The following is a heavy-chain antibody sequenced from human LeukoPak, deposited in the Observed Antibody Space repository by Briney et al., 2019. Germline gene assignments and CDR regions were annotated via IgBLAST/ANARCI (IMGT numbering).Heavy chain of an antibody. CDR3: ARGAQGYCSSTSCYRWFDP. J-gene: IGHJ5*02. Sequence: PSETLSLTCTVSGGSISSYYWSWVRQPAGKGLEWIGRIYSNGDTNYNPSLKSRVTMSVDTSKNQFSLNLTSVTAADTAVYFCARGAQGYCSSTSCYRWFDPWGQRTRVTVSS. CDR2: IYSNGDT. V-gene: IGHV4-4*07. CDR1: GGSISSYY. D-gene: IGHD2-2*02.